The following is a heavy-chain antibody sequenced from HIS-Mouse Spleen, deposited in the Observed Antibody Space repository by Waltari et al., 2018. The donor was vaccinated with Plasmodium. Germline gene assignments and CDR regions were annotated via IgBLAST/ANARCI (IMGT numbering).Heavy chain of an antibody. CDR2: NNPKRGGT. Sequence: QVQLVQSGAEVKKPGASVKVSCKASGYTFTGYYMHWVRQAPGQGLEWMGGNNPKRGGTNYAPKFQGRVTMTRDTSISAAYMELSRLRSDDTAVYYCARVGGLEWLDAFDIWGQGTMVTVSS. CDR1: GYTFTGYY. CDR3: ARVGGLEWLDAFDI. V-gene: IGHV1-2*02. D-gene: IGHD3-3*01. J-gene: IGHJ3*02.